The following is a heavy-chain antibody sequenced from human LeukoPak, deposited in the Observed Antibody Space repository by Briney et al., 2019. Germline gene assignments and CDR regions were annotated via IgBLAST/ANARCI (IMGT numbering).Heavy chain of an antibody. Sequence: PSETLSLTCTVSGGSISSGSYYWSWIRQPAGKGLEWIGRIYTSGSTNYNPSLKSRVTISVDTSKNQFSLKLSSVTAADTAVYYCAREKGRPHPTVRGVIIGVYYFDYWGQGTLATVSS. J-gene: IGHJ4*02. V-gene: IGHV4-61*02. CDR3: AREKGRPHPTVRGVIIGVYYFDY. CDR1: GGSISSGSYY. D-gene: IGHD3-10*01. CDR2: IYTSGST.